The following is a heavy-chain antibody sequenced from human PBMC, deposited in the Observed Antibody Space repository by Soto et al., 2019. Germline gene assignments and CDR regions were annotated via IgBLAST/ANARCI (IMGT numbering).Heavy chain of an antibody. D-gene: IGHD2-2*01. Sequence: RLSCAASGFTFSSYAMSWVRQAPGKGLEWVSAISGSGGSTYYADSVKGRFTISRDNSKNTLYLQMNSLRAEDTAVYYCARSLIVGYCSSTSCYRGAFDIWGQGTMVTVSS. CDR1: GFTFSSYA. CDR3: ARSLIVGYCSSTSCYRGAFDI. V-gene: IGHV3-23*01. CDR2: ISGSGGST. J-gene: IGHJ3*02.